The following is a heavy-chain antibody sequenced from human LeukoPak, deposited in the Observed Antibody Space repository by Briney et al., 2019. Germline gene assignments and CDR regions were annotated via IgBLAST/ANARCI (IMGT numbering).Heavy chain of an antibody. D-gene: IGHD2-15*01. CDR2: IYSSGST. CDR1: GGSISSSRSY. CDR3: ARGYCTGGNCYSSPDY. Sequence: SETLSLTCTVPGGSISSSRSYWGWIRQPPGKGLEWIGTIYSSGSTYYSPPLKSRVTISVDTSKNQFSLGLSSVTAADTAVYYCARGYCTGGNCYSSPDYWGQGILVTVPS. V-gene: IGHV4-39*01. J-gene: IGHJ4*02.